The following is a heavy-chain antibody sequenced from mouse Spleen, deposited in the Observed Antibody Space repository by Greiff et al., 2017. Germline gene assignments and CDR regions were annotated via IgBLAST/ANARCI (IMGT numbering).Heavy chain of an antibody. CDR2: ISSGGSYT. Sequence: EVHLVESGGGLVKPGGSLKLSCAASGLPFSAYAMSWVRQTPGKSLGWVATISSGGSYTYYPDSVKGRFTISRDNAKNTLYLQMSSLRSEDTAMYYCARHSGRGFAYWGQGTLVTVSA. CDR1: GLPFSAYA. D-gene: IGHD4-1*01. J-gene: IGHJ3*01. CDR3: ARHSGRGFAY. V-gene: IGHV5-9-3*01.